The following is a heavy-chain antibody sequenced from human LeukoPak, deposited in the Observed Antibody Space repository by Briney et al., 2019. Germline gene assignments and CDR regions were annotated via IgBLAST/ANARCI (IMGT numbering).Heavy chain of an antibody. CDR3: ARRCKGVGATTGPSLYFDY. CDR2: INHSGST. J-gene: IGHJ4*02. D-gene: IGHD1-26*01. Sequence: PSETLSLTCAVYGGSFSGYYWSWIRQPPGKGLEWIGEINHSGSTNYNPSLKSRVTISVDRSKNQFSLKLSSVTAADTAVYYCARRCKGVGATTGPSLYFDYWGQGTLVTVSS. V-gene: IGHV4-34*01. CDR1: GGSFSGYY.